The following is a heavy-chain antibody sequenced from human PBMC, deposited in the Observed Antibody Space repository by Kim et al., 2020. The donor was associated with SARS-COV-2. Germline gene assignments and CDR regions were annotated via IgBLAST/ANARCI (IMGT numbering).Heavy chain of an antibody. CDR1: GGSISSGGYY. V-gene: IGHV4-31*03. Sequence: SETLSLTCTVSGGSISSGGYYWSWIRQHPGKGLEWIEYIYYSGSTYYNPSLKSRVTISVDTSKNQFSLKLSSVTAADTAVYYCARGEGVPAAPVYYYYGMDVWGQGTTVTVSS. CDR2: IYYSGST. J-gene: IGHJ6*02. CDR3: ARGEGVPAAPVYYYYGMDV. D-gene: IGHD2-2*01.